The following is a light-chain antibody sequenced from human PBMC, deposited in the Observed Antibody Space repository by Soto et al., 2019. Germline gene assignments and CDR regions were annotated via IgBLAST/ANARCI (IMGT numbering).Light chain of an antibody. CDR1: SSDVGGYNY. CDR3: SSHAGANKLV. V-gene: IGLV2-8*01. CDR2: EVS. Sequence: QSVLTQPPSASGSPGQSVTISCTGTSSDVGGYNYVSWYQQHQGKAPKLMIYEVSKRPSGVPDRFSGSKSGNTASLTVSGLQAEDEADYHCSSHAGANKLVFGGGTKLTVL. J-gene: IGLJ2*01.